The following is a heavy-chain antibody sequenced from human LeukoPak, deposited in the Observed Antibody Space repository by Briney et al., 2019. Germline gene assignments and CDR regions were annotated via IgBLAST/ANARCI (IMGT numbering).Heavy chain of an antibody. CDR3: ARETGSAVGSTDFDY. V-gene: IGHV3-30-3*01. J-gene: IGHJ4*02. Sequence: GKSLRLSCAASGFTFSSYAMHWVRQAPGKGLEWVTVISYDGSNKYFADSVKGRFPISSDNSKNTLYLQMNSLRAEDTAVYYCARETGSAVGSTDFDYWGQGTLVTVSS. D-gene: IGHD4-17*01. CDR2: ISYDGSNK. CDR1: GFTFSSYA.